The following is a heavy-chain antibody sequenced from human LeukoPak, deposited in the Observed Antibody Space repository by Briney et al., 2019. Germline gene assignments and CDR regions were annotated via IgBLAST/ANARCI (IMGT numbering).Heavy chain of an antibody. CDR3: ATDRKDTAMMGY. Sequence: GASVKVSCKVSGYTLTELSMHWVRQALGKGLEWMGGFDPEDGETIYAQKFQGRVTMTEDTSTDTAYMELSSLRSEDTAVYYCATDRKDTAMMGYWGQGTLVTVSS. J-gene: IGHJ4*02. D-gene: IGHD5-18*01. V-gene: IGHV1-24*01. CDR1: GYTLTELS. CDR2: FDPEDGET.